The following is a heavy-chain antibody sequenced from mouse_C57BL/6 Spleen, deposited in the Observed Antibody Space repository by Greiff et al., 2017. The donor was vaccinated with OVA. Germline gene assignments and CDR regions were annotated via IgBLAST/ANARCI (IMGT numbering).Heavy chain of an antibody. CDR2: IYPGDGDT. CDR1: GYAFSSYW. D-gene: IGHD2-4*01. Sequence: QVQLQQSGAELVKPGASVKISCKASGYAFSSYWMNWVKQRPGKGLEWIGQIYPGDGDTNYNGKFKGKATLTADKSSSTAYMQLSSLTSEDSAVYFCARGGYDNDVGDYWGQGTTLTVSS. CDR3: ARGGYDNDVGDY. J-gene: IGHJ2*01. V-gene: IGHV1-80*01.